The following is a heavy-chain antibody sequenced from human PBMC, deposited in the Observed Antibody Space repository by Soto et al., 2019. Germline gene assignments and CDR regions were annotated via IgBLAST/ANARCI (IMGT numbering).Heavy chain of an antibody. Sequence: ETLSLTCTVSGGSINNYYWSWIRQPPGKGLEWIGYIYYSGSTNYNPSLKSRVTISVDTSKNQFSLKLSSVTAADTAVYYCARRLIPDFDHWGQGTLVTVSS. D-gene: IGHD2-8*01. CDR2: IYYSGST. CDR3: ARRLIPDFDH. CDR1: GGSINNYY. V-gene: IGHV4-59*01. J-gene: IGHJ4*02.